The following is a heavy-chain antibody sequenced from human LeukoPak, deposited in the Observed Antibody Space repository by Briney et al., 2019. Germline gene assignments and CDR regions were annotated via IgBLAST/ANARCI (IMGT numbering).Heavy chain of an antibody. Sequence: GGSLRLSCAASGFPFRNYGMSWFRQAPGKGLEWVSGISGSGGVTHYADSVKGRFTISRDNSKTTLYLQMNSLRAEDTAVYYCAKDVPAAYFDYWGQGTLVTVSS. CDR2: ISGSGGVT. V-gene: IGHV3-23*01. CDR3: AKDVPAAYFDY. D-gene: IGHD2-2*01. J-gene: IGHJ4*02. CDR1: GFPFRNYG.